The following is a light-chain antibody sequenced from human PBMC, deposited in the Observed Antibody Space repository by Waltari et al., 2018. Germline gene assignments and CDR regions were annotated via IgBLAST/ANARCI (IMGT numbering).Light chain of an antibody. J-gene: IGKJ4*01. CDR1: QSVSGNY. CDR2: GAS. CDR3: QHYDISAPLT. V-gene: IGKV3-20*01. Sequence: RAGQSVSGNYLAWYQQRPGQAPRLLIYGASRRATGIPDRFSGSGSETDFTLTISRLELEDFGVYYCQHYDISAPLTFGGGSKVEI.